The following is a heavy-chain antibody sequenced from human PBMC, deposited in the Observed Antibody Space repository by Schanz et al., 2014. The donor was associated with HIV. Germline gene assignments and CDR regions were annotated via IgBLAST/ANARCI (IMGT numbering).Heavy chain of an antibody. CDR3: AKVGRIYSTTWIDY. CDR2: VSYDGSNK. CDR1: GFTFSSYG. J-gene: IGHJ4*02. D-gene: IGHD2-2*01. V-gene: IGHV3-30*18. Sequence: QVQLVESGGGVVQPGRSLRLSCAASGFTFSSYGMHWVRQAPGKGLEWGAVVSYDGSNKYYADSVKGRFTISRDNSKNTLYLQMNSLRAEDTAVYYCAKVGRIYSTTWIDYWGQGTLVTVSS.